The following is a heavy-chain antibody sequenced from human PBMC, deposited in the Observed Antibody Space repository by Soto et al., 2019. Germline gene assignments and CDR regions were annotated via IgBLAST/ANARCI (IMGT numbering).Heavy chain of an antibody. J-gene: IGHJ4*02. CDR3: AKDLTIYDSSGYDY. V-gene: IGHV3-23*01. D-gene: IGHD3-22*01. CDR1: GFTFSSYA. CDR2: ISGSGGST. Sequence: GGSLRLSCAASGFTFSSYAMSWVRQAPGKGLEWVSAISGSGGSTYYADSVKGRFTISRDNSKNTLYLQMNSLRAEDTAVYYCAKDLTIYDSSGYDYWGQGTLVTVSS.